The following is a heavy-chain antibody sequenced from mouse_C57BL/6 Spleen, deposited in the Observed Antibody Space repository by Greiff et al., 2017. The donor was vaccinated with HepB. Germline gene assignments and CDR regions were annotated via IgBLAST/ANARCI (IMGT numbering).Heavy chain of an antibody. Sequence: VQVVESGPELVKPGASVKISCKASGYAFSSSWMNWVKQRPGKGLEWIGRIYPGDGDINYNGKFKGKATLTADKSSSTAYMQLSSLTSEDSAVYFCARDYSNYYYFDYWGQGTTLTVSS. D-gene: IGHD2-5*01. CDR2: IYPGDGDI. CDR3: ARDYSNYYYFDY. CDR1: GYAFSSSW. V-gene: IGHV1-82*01. J-gene: IGHJ2*01.